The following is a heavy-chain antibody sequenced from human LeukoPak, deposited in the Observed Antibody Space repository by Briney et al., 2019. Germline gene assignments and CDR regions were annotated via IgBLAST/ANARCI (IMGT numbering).Heavy chain of an antibody. CDR2: IYHSGST. CDR1: GYSISSGYY. Sequence: SETLSLTCTVSGYSISSGYYWGWIRQPPGKGLEWIGSIYHSGSTYYNPSLKSRVTISVDTSKNQFSLKLSSVTAADTAVYYCARRARVDIVALYYFDYWGQGTLVTVSS. CDR3: ARRARVDIVALYYFDY. V-gene: IGHV4-38-2*02. D-gene: IGHD5-12*01. J-gene: IGHJ4*02.